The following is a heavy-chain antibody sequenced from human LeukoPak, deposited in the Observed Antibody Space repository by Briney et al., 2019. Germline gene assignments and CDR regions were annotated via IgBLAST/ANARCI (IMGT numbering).Heavy chain of an antibody. CDR1: GFTFSSYA. D-gene: IGHD6-13*01. CDR3: ARGRGSWYGVYFDY. V-gene: IGHV3-7*01. CDR2: IKRDGSEK. J-gene: IGHJ4*02. Sequence: GGSLRLSCAASGFTFSSYAMSWVRQAPGKGLEWVANIKRDGSEKYYVDSVKGRFTISRDNTKNSLYLQMNSLRTEDTAVYYCARGRGSWYGVYFDYWGQGTLVTVSS.